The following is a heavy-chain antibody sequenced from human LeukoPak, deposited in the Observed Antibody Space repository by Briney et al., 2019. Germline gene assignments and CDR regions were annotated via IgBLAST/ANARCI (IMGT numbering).Heavy chain of an antibody. CDR2: LSAGGGET. CDR1: SFTFSNND. V-gene: IGHV3-23*01. D-gene: IGHD1-1*01. CDR3: AKESGTWNDSDY. J-gene: IGHJ4*02. Sequence: AVTLTLTCSASSFTFSNNDLNRHAHAQGQGLEWVSTLSAGGGETFYGGSVKGRFIVSRDNSKNTLYLQMKAMRAEDTATYYCAKESGTWNDSDYWGQGTLVTVSS.